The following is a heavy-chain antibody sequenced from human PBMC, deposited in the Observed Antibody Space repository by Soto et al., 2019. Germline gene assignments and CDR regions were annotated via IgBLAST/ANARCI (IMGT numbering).Heavy chain of an antibody. Sequence: SETLSLTCAVYGGSFSGYYWSWIRQPPGKGLEWIGEINHSGSTNYNPSLKSRVTISVDTPKNQFSLKLSSVTAADTAVYCCARGRRDGYRACNWFDPWGQGTLVTLSS. V-gene: IGHV4-34*01. CDR2: INHSGST. J-gene: IGHJ5*02. CDR3: ARGRRDGYRACNWFDP. D-gene: IGHD5-12*01. CDR1: GGSFSGYY.